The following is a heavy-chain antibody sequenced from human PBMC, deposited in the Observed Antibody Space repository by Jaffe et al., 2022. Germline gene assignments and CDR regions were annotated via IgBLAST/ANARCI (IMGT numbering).Heavy chain of an antibody. Sequence: QVQLQQWGAGLLKPSETLSLTCAVYGGSFSGYYWSWIRQPPGKGLEWIGEINHSGSTNYNPSLKSRVTISVDTSKNQFSLKLSSVTAADTAVYYCARRRQYHYYGSGSYYPYWGQGTLVTVSS. CDR2: INHSGST. V-gene: IGHV4-34*01. CDR1: GGSFSGYY. J-gene: IGHJ4*02. D-gene: IGHD3-10*01. CDR3: ARRRQYHYYGSGSYYPY.